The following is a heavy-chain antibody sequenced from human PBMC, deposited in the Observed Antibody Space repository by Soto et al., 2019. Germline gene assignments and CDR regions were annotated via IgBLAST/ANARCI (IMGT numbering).Heavy chain of an antibody. CDR1: GFSFSDHY. CDR3: ARDFKEGSSYGYSDPFDS. D-gene: IGHD5-18*01. Sequence: QVQLVESGGGLVKPGGSLRLSCAASGFSFSDHYMTWIRQAPGKGLEWASYISSSGYTISYADSVKGRFTISRDNAKSSLYLEMSSLRAEDTAVYYCARDFKEGSSYGYSDPFDSWGQGTLVTVSS. J-gene: IGHJ4*02. CDR2: ISSSGYTI. V-gene: IGHV3-11*01.